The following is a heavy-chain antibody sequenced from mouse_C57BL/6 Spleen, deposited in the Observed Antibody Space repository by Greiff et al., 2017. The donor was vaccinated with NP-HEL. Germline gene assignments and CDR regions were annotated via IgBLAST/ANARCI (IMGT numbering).Heavy chain of an antibody. Sequence: VQLQQSGAELAKPGASVKLSCKASGYTFTSYWMHWVKQRPGQGLEWIGYINPSSGYTKYNQKFKYKATLTADKSSSTAYMQLSSLTYEDSAVYYCARSLVTTGAFDYWGQGTTLTVSS. CDR2: INPSSGYT. J-gene: IGHJ2*01. V-gene: IGHV1-7*01. CDR3: ARSLVTTGAFDY. CDR1: GYTFTSYW. D-gene: IGHD2-2*01.